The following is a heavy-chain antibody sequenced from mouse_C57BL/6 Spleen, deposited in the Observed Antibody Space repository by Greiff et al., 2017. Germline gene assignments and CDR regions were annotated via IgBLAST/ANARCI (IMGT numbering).Heavy chain of an antibody. CDR3: ARSGGNYGYFDV. CDR1: GYAFSSYW. CDR2: IYPGDGDT. D-gene: IGHD2-1*01. J-gene: IGHJ1*03. Sequence: QVQLQQSGAELVKPGASVKISCKASGYAFSSYWMNWVKQRPGKGLEWIGQIYPGDGDTNYNGKFKGKATLTADKSSSTAYMQLSSLTSEDSAVYFCARSGGNYGYFDVWGTGTTVTVSS. V-gene: IGHV1-80*01.